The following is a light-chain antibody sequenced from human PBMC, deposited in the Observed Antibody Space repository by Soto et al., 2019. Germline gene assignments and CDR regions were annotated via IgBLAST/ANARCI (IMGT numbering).Light chain of an antibody. Sequence: QSALTQPASVSGSPGQSITISCTGTSRDVGGYNYVSWHQQHPGKAPKVIITEVSNRPSGVSNRFSGSKSGNTASLTISGLQAEDEADYYCSSYTSLNTVIFGGGTKLTVL. V-gene: IGLV2-14*01. CDR1: SRDVGGYNY. CDR2: EVS. CDR3: SSYTSLNTVI. J-gene: IGLJ2*01.